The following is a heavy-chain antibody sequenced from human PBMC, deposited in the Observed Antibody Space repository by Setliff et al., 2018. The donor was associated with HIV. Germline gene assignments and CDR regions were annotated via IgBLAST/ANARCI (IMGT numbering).Heavy chain of an antibody. Sequence: PSETLSLSCAASGFTFSSYSMNWVRQAPGKGLEWVSSISSSSSYIYYADSVKGRFTISRDNAKNSLYLQMNSLRAEDTAVYYCARDRNPYYYGSGSYPFDYWGQGTLVTVSS. V-gene: IGHV3-21*01. CDR1: GFTFSSYS. CDR2: ISSSSSYI. D-gene: IGHD3-10*01. J-gene: IGHJ4*02. CDR3: ARDRNPYYYGSGSYPFDY.